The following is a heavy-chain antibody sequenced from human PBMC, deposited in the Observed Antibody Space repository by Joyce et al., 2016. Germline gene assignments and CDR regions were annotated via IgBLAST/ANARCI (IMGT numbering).Heavy chain of an antibody. D-gene: IGHD4-23*01. CDR2: SRSKANGYTT. CDR3: TRLGGSDAFDF. Sequence: EVQLVESGGDLVQPGGSLKLSCATSGFRFEASAIHWVRQAPGKGLEWVGRSRSKANGYTTAYAVPVKGRFSISRDDSKNVAFLQMSSLKTEDTAIYFCTRLGGSDAFDFWGRGTMVTVSS. V-gene: IGHV3-73*01. CDR1: GFRFEASA. J-gene: IGHJ3*01.